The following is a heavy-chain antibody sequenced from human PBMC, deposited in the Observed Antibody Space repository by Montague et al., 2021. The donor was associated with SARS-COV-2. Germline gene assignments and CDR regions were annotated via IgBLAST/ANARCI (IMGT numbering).Heavy chain of an antibody. D-gene: IGHD1-26*01. CDR3: ARIWGATRGDAFDI. V-gene: IGHV2-70*01. J-gene: IGHJ3*02. CDR1: GFSLSTSGMC. Sequence: TLSLTCTFSGFSLSTSGMCVSWIRQPPGKALEWPALIDWADDKYYSTSLKTRLTISKDTSKNQVVLTMTNMDPVDTATYYCARIWGATRGDAFDIWGQGTMVTVSS. CDR2: IDWADDK.